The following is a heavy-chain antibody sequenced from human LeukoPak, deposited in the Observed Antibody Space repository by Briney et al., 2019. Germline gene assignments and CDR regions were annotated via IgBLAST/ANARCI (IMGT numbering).Heavy chain of an antibody. V-gene: IGHV3-21*01. CDR3: ARGPYTDY. Sequence: GGSLRLSCAASGFTFSSYGMHWVRQAPGKGLEWVSSISTSGSYIYYANSMKGRFTISRDNAKNSLYLQMNSLRVEDSAVYYCARGPYTDYWGQGTLVTVSS. D-gene: IGHD2-2*02. CDR1: GFTFSSYG. CDR2: ISTSGSYI. J-gene: IGHJ4*02.